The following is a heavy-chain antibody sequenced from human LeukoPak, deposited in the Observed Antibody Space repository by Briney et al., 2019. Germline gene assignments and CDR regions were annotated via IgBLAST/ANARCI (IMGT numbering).Heavy chain of an antibody. V-gene: IGHV4-31*03. CDR2: FYYSRTT. D-gene: IGHD4-17*01. CDR3: ARGDYGLYFFDS. J-gene: IGHJ4*02. Sequence: TTSQTLSLTCTVSGGSISRGGYYWNWIRQHPREGLEWIGYFYYSRTTSYNPSLKSRATISVDTSNNQFSLKLSSVTAADTAVYYCARGDYGLYFFDSWGRGTLVTVSS. CDR1: GGSISRGGYY.